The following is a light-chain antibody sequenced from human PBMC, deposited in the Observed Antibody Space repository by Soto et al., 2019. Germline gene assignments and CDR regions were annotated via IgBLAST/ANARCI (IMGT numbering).Light chain of an antibody. CDR3: QQYSTSPFT. CDR2: KAS. Sequence: DIQMTQSPSTQSASVGDRVTIACRASQSISSWLAWYQQKPGKAPKLLIYKASSLESGVPSRFSGSGSGTEFTLAISGLQPDDLATYYCQQYSTSPFTFGPGTKVDIK. J-gene: IGKJ3*01. CDR1: QSISSW. V-gene: IGKV1-5*03.